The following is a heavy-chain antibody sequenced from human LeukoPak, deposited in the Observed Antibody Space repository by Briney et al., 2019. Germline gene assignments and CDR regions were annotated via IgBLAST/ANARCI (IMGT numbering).Heavy chain of an antibody. CDR3: ARGTGDYYYGMDV. Sequence: GGSLRLSCAASGFTFSSYEMNWVRQAPGKGLEWVSYISSSGSTIYYADSVKGRFTISRDNAKNSLYLQMNSLRAEDTAVYYCARGTGDYYYGMDVWGQGTTVTVSS. CDR2: ISSSGSTI. CDR1: GFTFSSYE. D-gene: IGHD1-1*01. V-gene: IGHV3-48*03. J-gene: IGHJ6*02.